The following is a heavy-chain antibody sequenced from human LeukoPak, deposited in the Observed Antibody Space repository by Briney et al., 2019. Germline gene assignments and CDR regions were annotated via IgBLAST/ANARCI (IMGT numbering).Heavy chain of an antibody. J-gene: IGHJ4*02. D-gene: IGHD3-10*01. CDR2: INHSGST. CDR3: ARVRRNPFTMVRGVNAGTFDY. V-gene: IGHV4-34*01. CDR1: GGSFSGYY. Sequence: SETLSLTCAVYGGSFSGYYWSWIRQPPGKGLEWIGEINHSGSTNYNPSLKSRVTISVDTSKNQFSLKLSSVTAADTAVYYCARVRRNPFTMVRGVNAGTFDYWGQGTLVTVSS.